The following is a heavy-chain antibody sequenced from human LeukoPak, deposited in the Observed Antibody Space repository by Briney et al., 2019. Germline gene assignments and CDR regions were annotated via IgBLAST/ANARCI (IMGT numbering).Heavy chain of an antibody. D-gene: IGHD3-3*01. CDR3: ARERRLWSGGYYGLDV. CDR2: VNLAGST. V-gene: IGHV4-34*01. J-gene: IGHJ6*02. Sequence: PSETLSLTCAVYGGSFSGYYWSWIRQPPGKGLEWIGDVNLAGSTNYTPSLKSRVTISVGTSKSQVSLKLSSVTAADTAVYYCARERRLWSGGYYGLDVWGQGTTVTVSS. CDR1: GGSFSGYY.